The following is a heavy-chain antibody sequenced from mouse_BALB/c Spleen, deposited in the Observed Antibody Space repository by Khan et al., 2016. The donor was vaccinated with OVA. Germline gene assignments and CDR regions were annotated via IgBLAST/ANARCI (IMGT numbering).Heavy chain of an antibody. D-gene: IGHD1-1*01. CDR1: GDSITSGF. V-gene: IGHV3-8*02. CDR2: ITYSGNI. J-gene: IGHJ4*01. Sequence: EVQLVETGPSLVKPSQTLSLTCSVTGDSITSGFWNWIRKFPGNKFEYLGYITYSGNIYYNPSLKSRISITRDTSKSQYYLQLNSVTTEDTATYYCARSDGSWAMDYWVQGTSVTVSS. CDR3: ARSDGSWAMDY.